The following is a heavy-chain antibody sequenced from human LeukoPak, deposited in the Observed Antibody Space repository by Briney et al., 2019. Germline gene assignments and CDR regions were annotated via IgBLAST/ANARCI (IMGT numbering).Heavy chain of an antibody. CDR1: GLTFGNYW. CDR3: ARGVGRITSSWFDP. V-gene: IGHV3-7*01. Sequence: GGSLRLSCAASGLTFGNYWMSWVRRAPGKGLEWVASIKEDGSEKFYVESLKGRFTISRDSGKNSLNLQMNSLRVEDTAVYFCARGVGRITSSWFDPWGQGTLVTVSS. CDR2: IKEDGSEK. D-gene: IGHD3-10*01. J-gene: IGHJ5*02.